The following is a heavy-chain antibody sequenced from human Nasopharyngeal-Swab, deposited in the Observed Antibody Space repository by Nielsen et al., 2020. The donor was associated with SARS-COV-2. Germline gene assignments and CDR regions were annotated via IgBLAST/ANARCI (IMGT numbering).Heavy chain of an antibody. CDR3: GRHGAGTGGNRAYYYYYVNV. Sequence: GSLRLSCAVSGYSISSDNYWAWIRQSSGKGLEWIGSVYHSGSTYYNPSLKSRATISVDTSNNQFSLKLTSVTAADTAVYYCGRHGAGTGGNRAYYYYYVNVWGKGTTVTSP. CDR2: VYHSGST. V-gene: IGHV4-38-2*01. CDR1: GYSISSDNY. D-gene: IGHD1-1*01. J-gene: IGHJ6*03.